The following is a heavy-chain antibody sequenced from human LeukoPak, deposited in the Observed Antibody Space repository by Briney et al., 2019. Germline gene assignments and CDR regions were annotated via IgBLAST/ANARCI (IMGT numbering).Heavy chain of an antibody. V-gene: IGHV1-3*03. CDR2: INADNGNT. CDR3: AREDNSGWPFDY. Sequence: GASVKVSCKASGYTFTNYAIHWVRQAPGQRLEWMGWINADNGNTKYSQEFQGRVTITRDTSASTAYVELRSLRSEDMAVYYCAREDNSGWPFDYWGQGTLVTVSS. J-gene: IGHJ4*02. D-gene: IGHD6-19*01. CDR1: GYTFTNYA.